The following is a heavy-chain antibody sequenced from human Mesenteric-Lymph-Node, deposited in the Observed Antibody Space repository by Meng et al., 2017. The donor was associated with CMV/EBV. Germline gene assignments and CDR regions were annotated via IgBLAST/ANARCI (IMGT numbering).Heavy chain of an antibody. CDR1: GFTFSGSA. J-gene: IGHJ6*02. D-gene: IGHD6-13*01. V-gene: IGHV3-23*01. CDR3: ARGGQLVRVLDAMDV. Sequence: GGSLRLSCAASGFTFSGSAMHWVRQAPGKGLEWVSDISGSGGSTYHADSVKGRFTISRDNSKNTLYLQVNSLRAEDTAVYYCARGGQLVRVLDAMDVWGQGTTVTVSS. CDR2: ISGSGGST.